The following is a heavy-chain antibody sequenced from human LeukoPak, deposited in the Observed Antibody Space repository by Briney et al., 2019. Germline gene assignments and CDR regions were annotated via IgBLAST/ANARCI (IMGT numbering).Heavy chain of an antibody. Sequence: PSETLSLTCTVSGGSISSYYWSWIRQPPGKGLEWIGYIYYSGSTNCNPSLKSRVTISVDTSKNQFSLKLSSVTAADTAVYYCARAGYGSGSYVVGPFDYWGQGTLVTVSS. CDR3: ARAGYGSGSYVVGPFDY. CDR2: IYYSGST. D-gene: IGHD3-10*01. V-gene: IGHV4-59*01. CDR1: GGSISSYY. J-gene: IGHJ4*02.